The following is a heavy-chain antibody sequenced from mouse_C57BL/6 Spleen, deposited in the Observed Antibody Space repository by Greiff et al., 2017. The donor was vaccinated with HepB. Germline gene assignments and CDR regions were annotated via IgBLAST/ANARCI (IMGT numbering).Heavy chain of an antibody. CDR2: IYPRSGNT. D-gene: IGHD2-5*01. V-gene: IGHV1-81*01. CDR1: GYTFTSYG. J-gene: IGHJ4*01. Sequence: VMLVESGAELARPGASVKLSCKASGYTFTSYGISWVKQRTGQGLEWIGEIYPRSGNTYYNEKFKGKATLTADKSSSTAYMELRSLTSEDSAVYFCARGGYSNYFYAMDYWGQGTSVTVSS. CDR3: ARGGYSNYFYAMDY.